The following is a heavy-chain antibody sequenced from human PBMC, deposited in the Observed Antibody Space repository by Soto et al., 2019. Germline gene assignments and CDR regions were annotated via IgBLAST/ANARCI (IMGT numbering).Heavy chain of an antibody. CDR2: ISYDGSNK. J-gene: IGHJ5*02. V-gene: IGHV3-30*18. Sequence: GGSLRLCCAASGFTFSSYGMHWVRQAPGKGLEWVAVISYDGSNKYYADSVKGRFTISRDNSKNTLYLQMNSLRAEDTAVYYCGNREQLGNWFDPWGQGTLVTVSS. CDR3: GNREQLGNWFDP. D-gene: IGHD6-13*01. CDR1: GFTFSSYG.